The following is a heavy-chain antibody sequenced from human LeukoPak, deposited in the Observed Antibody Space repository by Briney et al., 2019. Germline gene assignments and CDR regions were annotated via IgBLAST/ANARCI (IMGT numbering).Heavy chain of an antibody. D-gene: IGHD2-15*01. CDR3: AKDQAVVVVAATALDY. CDR2: ISSDGTNK. CDR1: GFTFSSYG. Sequence: GGSLRLSCAASGFTFSSYGMHWVRQAPGKGLEWVAVISSDGTNKYYADSVKGRFTISRDNSKNTLYLQMNSLRAEDTAVYYRAKDQAVVVVAATALDYWGQGTLVTVSS. V-gene: IGHV3-30*18. J-gene: IGHJ4*02.